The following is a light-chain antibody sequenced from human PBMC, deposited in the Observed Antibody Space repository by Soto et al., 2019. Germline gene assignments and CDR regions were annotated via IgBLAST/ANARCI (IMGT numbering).Light chain of an antibody. V-gene: IGLV2-11*01. Sequence: QSALTQPRSVSGSPGQSVTIPCTGTSSDVGGYDYVSWYQQHPGKAPKLMIYDVSKRPSGVPDRFSGSKSGNTASLTISGLQAEDEADYYCCSYAGSYTLVFGGGTKVTVL. CDR2: DVS. J-gene: IGLJ2*01. CDR1: SSDVGGYDY. CDR3: CSYAGSYTLV.